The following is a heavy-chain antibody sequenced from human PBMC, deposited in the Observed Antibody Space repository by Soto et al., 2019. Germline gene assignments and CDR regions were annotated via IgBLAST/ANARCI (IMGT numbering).Heavy chain of an antibody. D-gene: IGHD2-2*01. J-gene: IGHJ4*02. V-gene: IGHV1-46*01. CDR2: IDPSGGIT. CDR3: ARDVIGHDHYATIGYYFDH. Sequence: QVQLSQFGAEVKKPGASVKVSCKASGYSFTNVHIHWVRQAPGQGLEWTGMIDPSGGITRDSQRRQGRITMTRDSSTCTVYMELRSLTSEDTAVYYGARDVIGHDHYATIGYYFDHWGQGTLVTVSS. CDR1: GYSFTNVH.